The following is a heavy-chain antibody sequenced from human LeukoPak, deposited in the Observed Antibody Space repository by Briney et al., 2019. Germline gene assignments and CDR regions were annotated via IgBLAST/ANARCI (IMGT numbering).Heavy chain of an antibody. V-gene: IGHV3-48*04. J-gene: IGHJ4*02. Sequence: GGSLRPSCAASGFTFSSYSMNWVRQAPGKGLEWVSYISSSSSTIYYADSVKGRFTISRDNAKNSLYLQMNSLRAEDTAVYFCTTDSGGGRPFDYWGQGTLVIVSS. CDR2: ISSSSSTI. D-gene: IGHD6-6*01. CDR3: TTDSGGGRPFDY. CDR1: GFTFSSYS.